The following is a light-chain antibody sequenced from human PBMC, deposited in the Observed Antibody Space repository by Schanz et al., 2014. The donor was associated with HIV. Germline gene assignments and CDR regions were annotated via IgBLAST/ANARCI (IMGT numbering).Light chain of an antibody. CDR2: GAS. CDR1: QSVSSSY. V-gene: IGKV3-20*01. J-gene: IGKJ2*01. Sequence: EIVLTQSPGTLSLSPGERATLSCRASQSVSSSYLAWYPQKPGQAPRLLIYGASSRATGIPDRFSGSGSGTDFTLTISGLEPEDSAVYYCQQYGSSYTFGQGTKLEIK. CDR3: QQYGSSYT.